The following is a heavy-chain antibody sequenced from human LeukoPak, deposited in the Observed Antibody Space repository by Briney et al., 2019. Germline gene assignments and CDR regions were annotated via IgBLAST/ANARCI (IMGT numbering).Heavy chain of an antibody. V-gene: IGHV4-34*01. D-gene: IGHD3-16*01. CDR1: GGSFSGYY. Sequence: SETLSLTCAVYGGSFSGYYWSWIRQPPGKGLEWIGEINHSGSTNYNPSLKSRVTISVATSKNQFSLKLSSVPAANTAVYYCATSLGPDVDYWGQGTLVTVSS. CDR3: ATSLGPDVDY. J-gene: IGHJ4*02. CDR2: INHSGST.